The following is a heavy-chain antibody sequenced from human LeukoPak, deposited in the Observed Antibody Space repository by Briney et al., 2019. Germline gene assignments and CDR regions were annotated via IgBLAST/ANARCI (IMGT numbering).Heavy chain of an antibody. V-gene: IGHV1-2*06. CDR1: GYTFTGYY. CDR3: ARVNPDGYKTAFDY. D-gene: IGHD5-24*01. J-gene: IGHJ4*02. Sequence: ASVKVSCKASGYTFTGYYMHWVRQAPGQGLEWMGRINPNSGGTNYAQKFQGRVTMTRDTSISTAYMELSRLRSDDTAVYYCARVNPDGYKTAFDYWGQGTLVTVSS. CDR2: INPNSGGT.